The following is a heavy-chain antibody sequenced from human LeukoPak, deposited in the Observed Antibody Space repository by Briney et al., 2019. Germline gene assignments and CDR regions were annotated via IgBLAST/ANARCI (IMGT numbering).Heavy chain of an antibody. CDR2: ISWNSGSI. CDR3: AKGFYGDYEIDWFDP. Sequence: GGTLRLSCAASGFTFSSYAMHWVRQAPGKGLEWVSGISWNSGSIGYADSVKGRFTISRDNAKNSLYLQMNSLRAEDTALYYCAKGFYGDYEIDWFDPWGRGTLVTVSS. V-gene: IGHV3-9*01. CDR1: GFTFSSYA. D-gene: IGHD4-17*01. J-gene: IGHJ5*02.